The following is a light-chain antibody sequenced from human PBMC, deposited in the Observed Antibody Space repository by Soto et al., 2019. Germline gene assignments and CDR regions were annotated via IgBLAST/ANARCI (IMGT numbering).Light chain of an antibody. CDR3: QHYNNWPPST. Sequence: EIVMTQSPATLSVSPGERVTLSCRASQSISSNLAWYQQEPGQAPRLLIYGASITATGIPARFSGSGSGTEFSLTISSLQSEDFAIYYCQHYNNWPPSTFGQGTKVDIK. CDR2: GAS. J-gene: IGKJ1*01. CDR1: QSISSN. V-gene: IGKV3-15*01.